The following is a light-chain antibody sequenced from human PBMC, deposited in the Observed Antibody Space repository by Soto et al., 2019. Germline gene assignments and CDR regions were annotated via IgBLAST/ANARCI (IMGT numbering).Light chain of an antibody. J-gene: IGKJ4*01. CDR2: AAS. Sequence: IQLTQSPSSLSASVGDRVTITCRASQGISSYLAWYQQKPGKAPKLLIYAASTLQSGVPSRFSGSGSGTDFTLTINSLQPEDFATYYCQQGSRTLTFGGGTKVDIK. CDR3: QQGSRTLT. V-gene: IGKV1-9*01. CDR1: QGISSY.